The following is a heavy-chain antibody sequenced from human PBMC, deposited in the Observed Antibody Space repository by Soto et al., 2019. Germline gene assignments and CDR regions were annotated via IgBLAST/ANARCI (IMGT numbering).Heavy chain of an antibody. V-gene: IGHV1-18*04. CDR3: ARLRMVATQDSYYYYGMDV. CDR1: GYTFTSYG. D-gene: IGHD5-12*01. Sequence: ASVKVSCKASGYTFTSYGISWVRQAPGQGLEWMGWISAYNGNTNYAQKLQGRVTMTTDTSTSTAYMELRSLRSDDTAVYYCARLRMVATQDSYYYYGMDVWGQGTTVTVSS. J-gene: IGHJ6*02. CDR2: ISAYNGNT.